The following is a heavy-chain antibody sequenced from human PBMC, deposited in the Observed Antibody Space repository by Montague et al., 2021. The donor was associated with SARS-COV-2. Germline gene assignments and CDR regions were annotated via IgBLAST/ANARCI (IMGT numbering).Heavy chain of an antibody. CDR3: AREPKPVGYSYGYTFFDY. Sequence: SLRLSCAASGFTLSSYALHWVRQAPGKGPEWVAVISYNGRNKQFGDSVKGRATISRDNSKNTLYLQVDSLRTDDTAVYYCAREPKPVGYSYGYTFFDYWGQGTLVTVSS. CDR1: GFTLSSYA. CDR2: ISYNGRNK. J-gene: IGHJ4*02. V-gene: IGHV3-30*03. D-gene: IGHD5-18*01.